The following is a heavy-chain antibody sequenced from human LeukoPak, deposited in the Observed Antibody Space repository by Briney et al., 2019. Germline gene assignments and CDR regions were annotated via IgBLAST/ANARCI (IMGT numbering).Heavy chain of an antibody. D-gene: IGHD1-26*01. J-gene: IGHJ4*02. CDR1: GGSISSYY. CDR2: IYYSGGT. Sequence: PSETLSLTCTVSGGSISSYYWSWIQQPPGKGLEWIGYIYYSGGTNYNPSLKSRVTISVDTSKNQFSLKLSSVTAADTAVYYCARSSGSYHPLDYWGQGTLVTVSS. CDR3: ARSSGSYHPLDY. V-gene: IGHV4-59*01.